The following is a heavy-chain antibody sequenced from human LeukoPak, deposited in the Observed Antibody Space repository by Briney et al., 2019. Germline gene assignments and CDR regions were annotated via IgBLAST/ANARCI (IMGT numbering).Heavy chain of an antibody. CDR1: GFIFSGYY. D-gene: IGHD3/OR15-3a*01. J-gene: IGHJ4*02. CDR2: ISGSGNDI. CDR3: GTRAGRTGSDD. V-gene: IGHV3-11*01. Sequence: PGGSLRLSCAISGFIFSGYYMSWIRQAPGKGLEWVSYISGSGNDISYADSVKGRFTISRDNAEGSLYLQMNSLRAADTAVYYCGTRAGRTGSDDWGQGTLVTVSS.